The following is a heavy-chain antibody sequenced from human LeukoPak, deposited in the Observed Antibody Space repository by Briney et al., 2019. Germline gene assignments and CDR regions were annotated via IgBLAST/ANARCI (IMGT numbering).Heavy chain of an antibody. CDR3: SRHPIWNGHFYF. J-gene: IGHJ4*02. V-gene: IGHV4-38-2*01. D-gene: IGHD1-1*01. Sequence: PSETLSLTCVVSDYPISSGYYWGWIRQPPGKGLEWIGSIYHSGSTYYNPSLKSRVTISVDTSKNQFSLKLSTLTAADTAVYYCSRHPIWNGHFYFWGQGSLVTVSS. CDR1: DYPISSGYY. CDR2: IYHSGST.